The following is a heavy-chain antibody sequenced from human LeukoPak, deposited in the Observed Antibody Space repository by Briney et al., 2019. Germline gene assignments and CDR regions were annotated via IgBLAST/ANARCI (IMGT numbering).Heavy chain of an antibody. CDR1: GGSISSGGYY. D-gene: IGHD4-17*01. CDR3: ARHLGYGDYYFYGMDV. Sequence: SETLSLTCTVSGGSISSGGYYWSWIRQPPGEGLEWIGYIYHSGSTYYNPSLKSRVTILVDTSKNQFSLKLSSVTAADTAVYYCARHLGYGDYYFYGMDVWGQGTTVTVSS. V-gene: IGHV4-30-2*02. J-gene: IGHJ6*02. CDR2: IYHSGST.